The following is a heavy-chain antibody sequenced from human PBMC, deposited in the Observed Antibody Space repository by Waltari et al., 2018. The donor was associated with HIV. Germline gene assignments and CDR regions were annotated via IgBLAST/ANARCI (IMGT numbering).Heavy chain of an antibody. J-gene: IGHJ4*02. CDR1: VYTFTSYG. CDR2: ISAYNGNT. D-gene: IGHD3-22*01. V-gene: IGHV1-18*01. Sequence: QVQLVQSGAGVTKPGASVKVSCQASVYTFTSYGIRWVRQAPGPGLEWMGWISAYNGNTNYAQKLQGRVTMTTDTSTSTAYMELRSLRSDDTAVYYCARADYYDSSGYYSHLPFDYWGQGTLVTVSS. CDR3: ARADYYDSSGYYSHLPFDY.